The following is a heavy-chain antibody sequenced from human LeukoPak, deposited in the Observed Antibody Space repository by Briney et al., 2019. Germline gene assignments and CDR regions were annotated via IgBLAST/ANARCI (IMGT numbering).Heavy chain of an antibody. J-gene: IGHJ6*02. CDR3: ARGLPGSGWPWNGMDV. D-gene: IGHD6-19*01. Sequence: RASVKVSCKASGYTFTSYGISWVRQAPGQGLEWMGWINAGNGNTKYPQKFQGRVTITGDTSASTAYMELSSLRSEDTVVYYCARGLPGSGWPWNGMDVWGQGTTVTVSS. V-gene: IGHV1-18*01. CDR2: INAGNGNT. CDR1: GYTFTSYG.